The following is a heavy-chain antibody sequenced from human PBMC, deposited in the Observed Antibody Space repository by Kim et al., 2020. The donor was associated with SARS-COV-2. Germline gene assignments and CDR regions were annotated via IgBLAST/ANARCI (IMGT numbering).Heavy chain of an antibody. J-gene: IGHJ4*02. CDR3: ARGPHYYDSSGYYYAY. Sequence: SVKVSCKASGGTFSSYAISWVRQAPGQGLEWMGGIIPIFGTANYAQKFQGRVTITADESTSTAYMELSSLRSEDTAVYYCARGPHYYDSSGYYYAYWGQGTLVTVSS. D-gene: IGHD3-22*01. V-gene: IGHV1-69*13. CDR1: GGTFSSYA. CDR2: IIPIFGTA.